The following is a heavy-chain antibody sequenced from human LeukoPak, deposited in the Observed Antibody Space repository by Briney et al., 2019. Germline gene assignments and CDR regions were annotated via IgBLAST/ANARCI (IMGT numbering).Heavy chain of an antibody. D-gene: IGHD3-10*01. V-gene: IGHV3-23*01. Sequence: GGSLRLSCAASGFTLSSYAMTWVRQAPGKGLEWVSDIGDSGATTYYADSVKGRFTISRDNSKNTLYLQMSSLRAEDTAVYFCASFHYYGSGAYYLSYWGQGTLVTVS. CDR3: ASFHYYGSGAYYLSY. CDR1: GFTLSSYA. CDR2: IGDSGATT. J-gene: IGHJ4*02.